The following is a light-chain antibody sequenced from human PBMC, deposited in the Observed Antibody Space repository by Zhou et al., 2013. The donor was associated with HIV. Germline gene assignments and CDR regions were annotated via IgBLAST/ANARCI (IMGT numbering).Light chain of an antibody. CDR3: QQYVTSMAYS. CDR2: GAS. J-gene: IGKJ2*03. V-gene: IGKV3-20*01. CDR1: QSVSSNS. Sequence: EIVLTQSPGTLSLSPGKRATLSCRASQSVSSNSLAWFQQKPGQSPRLLIYGASSRATGIPDRFSGSGSGTDFTLTISGLEPEDFAVYYCQQYVTSMAYSFGQGTKLEIK.